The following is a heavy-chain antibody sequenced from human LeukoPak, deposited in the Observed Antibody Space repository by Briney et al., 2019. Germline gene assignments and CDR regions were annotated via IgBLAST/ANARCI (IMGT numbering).Heavy chain of an antibody. CDR3: AKVGIFGLVTYYFDY. J-gene: IGHJ4*02. CDR2: ISWNSGLI. V-gene: IGHV3-9*01. D-gene: IGHD3/OR15-3a*01. Sequence: QPGGSLRLSCAASGFTFSSYEMNWVRQAPGKGLEWVSGISWNSGLIDYADSVKGRFTISRDNAKNSLYLQMNSLKAEDTAFYYCAKVGIFGLVTYYFDYWGQGTLVTVSS. CDR1: GFTFSSYE.